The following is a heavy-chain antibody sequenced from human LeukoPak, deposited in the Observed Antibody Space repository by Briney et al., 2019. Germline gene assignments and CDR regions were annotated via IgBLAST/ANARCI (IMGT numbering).Heavy chain of an antibody. CDR3: ARDRLTSSSFRHYYDTAGYQSYAFDL. CDR1: GYRLTSYG. CDR2: LCAYSGTT. Sequence: ASVNVSCKPSGYRLTSYGFSWVRQAPGQGVEWMGRLCAYSGTTDYAQNVQGRDTMTTDTSTTTAYIELRSLRSDDTAVYYCARDRLTSSSFRHYYDTAGYQSYAFDLWGQGTMVTVSS. V-gene: IGHV1-18*01. J-gene: IGHJ3*01. D-gene: IGHD3-22*01.